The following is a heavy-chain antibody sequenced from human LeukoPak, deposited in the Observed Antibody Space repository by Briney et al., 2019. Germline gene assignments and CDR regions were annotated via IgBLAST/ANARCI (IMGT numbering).Heavy chain of an antibody. CDR1: GYSISSGYY. Sequence: SETLSLTCTVSGYSISSGYYWGWIRQPPGKGLEWIGSIYHSGNTYYNPSLKSRVAISVDTSKNQFSLKLSSVTAADTAVYYCARAHRGSYYVIDYWGQGTLVTVSS. CDR2: IYHSGNT. D-gene: IGHD1-26*01. CDR3: ARAHRGSYYVIDY. V-gene: IGHV4-38-2*02. J-gene: IGHJ4*02.